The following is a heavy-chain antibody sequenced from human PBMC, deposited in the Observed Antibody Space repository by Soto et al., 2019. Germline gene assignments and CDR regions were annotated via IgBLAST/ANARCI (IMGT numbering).Heavy chain of an antibody. CDR1: GFIFSSYE. CDR3: AREHRYCSGGSCNSGYYGMDV. CDR2: IDSSGSTI. J-gene: IGHJ6*02. D-gene: IGHD2-15*01. Sequence: GGSLRLSCAASGFIFSSYEMNWVRQAPGKGLEWISYIDSSGSTIYYADSVKGRFSISRDNAKNSLYLQMNSLRAEDTAVYYCAREHRYCSGGSCNSGYYGMDVWGQGTTGTVSS. V-gene: IGHV3-48*03.